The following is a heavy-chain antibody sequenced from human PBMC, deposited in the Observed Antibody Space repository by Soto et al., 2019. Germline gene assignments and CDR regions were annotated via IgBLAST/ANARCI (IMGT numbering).Heavy chain of an antibody. CDR3: ASSSGYDTDAFDI. V-gene: IGHV4-31*03. J-gene: IGHJ3*02. CDR1: CGTIIGGGYY. Sequence: SSVIMSFRCTVSCGTIIGGGYYWSWISQHPGKGLEWIGYIYYSGSTYYNPSLKSRVTISVDTSKNQFSLKLSSVTAADTAVYYCASSSGYDTDAFDIWGQGTMVTVSS. CDR2: IYYSGST. D-gene: IGHD5-12*01.